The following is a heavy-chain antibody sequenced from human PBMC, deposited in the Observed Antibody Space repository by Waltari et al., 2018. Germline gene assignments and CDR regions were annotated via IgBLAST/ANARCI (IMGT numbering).Heavy chain of an antibody. J-gene: IGHJ5*02. D-gene: IGHD2-21*02. V-gene: IGHV3-15*05. CDR3: TKANCGGDCPGRNWFDP. CDR1: GFIFPDAW. Sequence: EVQLVESGGGLVKPGGSLILSCTASGFIFPDAWMSWVRQAPGMGLEWVGRIKSESDGGTTEFVAPVEGRFIISRDDSKSTLYLQMNSLKVEDTAMYYCTKANCGGDCPGRNWFDPWGRGTLVTVSS. CDR2: IKSESDGGTT.